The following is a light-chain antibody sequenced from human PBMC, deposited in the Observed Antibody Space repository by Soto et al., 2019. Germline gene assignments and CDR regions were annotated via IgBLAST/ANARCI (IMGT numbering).Light chain of an antibody. J-gene: IGKJ3*01. CDR3: LQYGRSPIST. CDR1: QEIRSSN. CDR2: DTS. V-gene: IGKV3-20*01. Sequence: EIVLTQSPGTLSLSPGESGTLSCRDSQEIRSSNLAWYQHKPGQAPRLLIYDTSTRATGVPDRFSGRGSGTDFTLSINRLEPEDFAVYYCLQYGRSPISTFGPGTKVEIK.